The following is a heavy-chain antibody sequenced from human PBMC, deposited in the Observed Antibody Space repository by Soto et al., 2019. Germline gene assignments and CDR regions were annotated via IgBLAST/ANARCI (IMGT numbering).Heavy chain of an antibody. D-gene: IGHD1-1*01. V-gene: IGHV5-51*01. CDR3: ARNIRQATYSYGLDF. CDR2: IYPGDSDT. J-gene: IGHJ6*01. Sequence: PGEALKISCKGSGYSFTDFWIAWVRQVPGKGLEWMGIIYPGDSDTRYSPSFQGQVTISADKSISTAYLQWSSLKASDTAMYYCARNIRQATYSYGLDFSAHWPTGTVS. CDR1: GYSFTDFW.